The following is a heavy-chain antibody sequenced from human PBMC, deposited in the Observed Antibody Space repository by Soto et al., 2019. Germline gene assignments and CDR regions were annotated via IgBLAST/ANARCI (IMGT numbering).Heavy chain of an antibody. Sequence: PSETLSLTCAVYGGSFSGYYWCWIRQPPGKGLEWIGEINHSGSTNYNPSLKSRVTISVDTSKNQFSLKLGSVTAADTAVYYCARASMRIAVADLGRPYYYYGMDVWGQGTTVTVSS. CDR1: GGSFSGYY. CDR3: ARASMRIAVADLGRPYYYYGMDV. J-gene: IGHJ6*02. D-gene: IGHD6-19*01. V-gene: IGHV4-34*01. CDR2: INHSGST.